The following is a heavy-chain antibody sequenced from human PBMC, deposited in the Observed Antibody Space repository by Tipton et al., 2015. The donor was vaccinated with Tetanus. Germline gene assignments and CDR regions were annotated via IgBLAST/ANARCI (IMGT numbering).Heavy chain of an antibody. CDR3: ARDYSIPYCFDN. D-gene: IGHD4-11*01. CDR2: MNPASGNT. V-gene: IGHV1-18*01. Sequence: QLVQSGAEVKKPGASVRVSCKASGYTFTSYDINWVRQATGQGLEWMGWMNPASGNTNYGQKFQGRVTMTTETSTSTAYMELRSLRSDDTAVYFCARDYSIPYCFDNWGQGTRVIVSS. CDR1: GYTFTSYD. J-gene: IGHJ4*02.